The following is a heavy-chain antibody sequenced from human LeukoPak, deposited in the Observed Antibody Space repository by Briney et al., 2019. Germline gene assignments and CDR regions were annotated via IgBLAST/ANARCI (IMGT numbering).Heavy chain of an antibody. CDR1: GYTLTELS. CDR3: VTVVYTYDFWSGYSPPDQYFQH. D-gene: IGHD3-3*01. V-gene: IGHV1-24*01. Sequence: ASVKVSCKVSGYTLTELSMHWVRQAPGKGLEWMGGFDPEDGETIYAQKFQGRVTMTEDTSTDTAYMELSSLRSEDTAVYYCVTVVYTYDFWSGYSPPDQYFQHWGQGTLVTVSS. CDR2: FDPEDGET. J-gene: IGHJ1*01.